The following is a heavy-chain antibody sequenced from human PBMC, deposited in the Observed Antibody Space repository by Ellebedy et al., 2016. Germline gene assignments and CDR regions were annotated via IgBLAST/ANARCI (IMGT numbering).Heavy chain of an antibody. V-gene: IGHV1-46*01. CDR3: AREVHSGSGALYFDY. Sequence: ASVKVSCKASGYTFTSYYMHWVRQPPGQGLEWMGIINPSGGSTSYAQKFQGRVTMTRDTSMSTVYMDLSSLRSEDTAVYYCAREVHSGSGALYFDYWGQGTLVTVSS. CDR1: GYTFTSYY. CDR2: INPSGGST. J-gene: IGHJ4*02. D-gene: IGHD3-10*01.